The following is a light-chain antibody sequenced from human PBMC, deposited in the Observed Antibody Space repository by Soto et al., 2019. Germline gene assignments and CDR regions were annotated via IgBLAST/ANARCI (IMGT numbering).Light chain of an antibody. Sequence: QSVLTLPPSASGTHGQRVTISCSGSSSNIGSNYVYWYQQLPGTVPQLLIYRNNERPSGVPDRFSGSKSGTSASLAISGLRSEDEADYYCAAWDDSLSGVVFGGGTKLTVL. CDR1: SSNIGSNY. V-gene: IGLV1-47*01. CDR2: RNN. J-gene: IGLJ2*01. CDR3: AAWDDSLSGVV.